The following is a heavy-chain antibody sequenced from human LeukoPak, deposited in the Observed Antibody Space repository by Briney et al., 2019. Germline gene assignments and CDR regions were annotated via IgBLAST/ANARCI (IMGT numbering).Heavy chain of an antibody. CDR3: ARGSPPQIAVAVVFDY. D-gene: IGHD6-19*01. CDR2: ISGSGGDS. Sequence: GGSLRLSCAASGLTFSNFGMSWVRQAPGKGLEWVSFISGSGGDSYYADSVMGRFTISRDNSQDTLYLQMKSLEAEDTAVYYCARGSPPQIAVAVVFDYWGQGTLVTVSS. CDR1: GLTFSNFG. V-gene: IGHV3-23*01. J-gene: IGHJ4*02.